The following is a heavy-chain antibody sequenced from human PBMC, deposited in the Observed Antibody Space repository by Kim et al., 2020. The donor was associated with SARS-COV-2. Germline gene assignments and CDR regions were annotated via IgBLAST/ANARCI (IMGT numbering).Heavy chain of an antibody. V-gene: IGHV1-46*01. D-gene: IGHD3-10*01. J-gene: IGHJ4*02. CDR3: ARGSPFTYGPPAD. Sequence: YAKRFQGRVTLTEDTSTSTVYMELSSLRSDDTAVYYCARGSPFTYGPPADWGRGTLVTVSS.